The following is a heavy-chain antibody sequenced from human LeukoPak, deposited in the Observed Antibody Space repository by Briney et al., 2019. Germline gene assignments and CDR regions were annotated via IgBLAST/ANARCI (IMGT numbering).Heavy chain of an antibody. J-gene: IGHJ5*02. Sequence: SETLSLTCTVSGGSITSGSYSWSWLRQPAGKGLEWIGRISATGSTYFNPSLESRVTISLDTSKNQFSLNLTSVTAADTAVYYCARATIVTAYRINWFDPWGPGSMVTVSS. D-gene: IGHD3-9*01. CDR2: ISATGST. CDR3: ARATIVTAYRINWFDP. CDR1: GGSITSGSYS. V-gene: IGHV4-61*02.